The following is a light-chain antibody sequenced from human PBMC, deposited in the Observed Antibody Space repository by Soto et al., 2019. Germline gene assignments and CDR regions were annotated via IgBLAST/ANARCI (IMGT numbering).Light chain of an antibody. J-gene: IGLJ2*01. CDR3: SSYTSSSVVV. CDR2: EVS. Sequence: QSALTQPASVSGSPGQSITISCTGTSSDVGGYKYVSWYQQHPGKAPKLMIYEVSNRPSGVSNRFSGSKSGNTASLTISGLQAEDEADYYCSSYTSSSVVVFGGGTKVTVL. CDR1: SSDVGGYKY. V-gene: IGLV2-14*01.